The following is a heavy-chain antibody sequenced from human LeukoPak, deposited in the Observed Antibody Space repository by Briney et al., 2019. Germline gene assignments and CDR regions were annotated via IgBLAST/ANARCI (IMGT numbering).Heavy chain of an antibody. D-gene: IGHD3-16*01. CDR1: GFTFSSYA. CDR2: INDNGDGT. V-gene: IGHV3-23*01. CDR3: AKGLRTGVGPYMGYHYYMDV. Sequence: GGSLRLSCAASGFTFSSYAMSWVRQAPGKGLKWVSTINDNGDGTYYADSVNGRFTISRDNSYNTVSLQMNSLRDEDTGVYYCAKGLRTGVGPYMGYHYYMDVWGKGATVTVSS. J-gene: IGHJ6*03.